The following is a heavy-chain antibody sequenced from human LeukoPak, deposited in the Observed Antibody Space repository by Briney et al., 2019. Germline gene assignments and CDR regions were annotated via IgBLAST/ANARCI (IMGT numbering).Heavy chain of an antibody. CDR3: AKGREGSYYEADY. CDR2: ISWNSGTI. Sequence: PGGSLRLSCVVSGFTFDNYAMHWVRQAPGKGLEWVSGISWNSGTIGYADSVQGRFTTSRDNAKNSLYLQMSSLTPEDTALYYCAKGREGSYYEADYWGRGTLVSVSS. D-gene: IGHD1-26*01. CDR1: GFTFDNYA. J-gene: IGHJ4*02. V-gene: IGHV3-9*01.